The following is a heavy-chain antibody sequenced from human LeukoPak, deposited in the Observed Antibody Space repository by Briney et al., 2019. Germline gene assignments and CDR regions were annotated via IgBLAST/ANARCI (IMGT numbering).Heavy chain of an antibody. CDR1: GGSISSYY. CDR2: IYYSGST. V-gene: IGHV4-59*01. D-gene: IGHD5-18*01. J-gene: IGHJ6*03. Sequence: SETLSLTCTVSGGSISSYYWSWIRQPPGKGLEWIGYIYYSGSTNYNPSLESRVTISVDTSKNQFSLKLSSVTAADTAVYYCARTTEGGYTYDYFYYYYMDVWGKGTTVTISS. CDR3: ARTTEGGYTYDYFYYYYMDV.